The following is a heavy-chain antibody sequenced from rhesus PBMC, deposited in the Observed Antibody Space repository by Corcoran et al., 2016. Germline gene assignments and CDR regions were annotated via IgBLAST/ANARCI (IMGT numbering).Heavy chain of an antibody. J-gene: IGHJ4*01. V-gene: IGHV4-76*01. CDR1: GYSISSGYD. Sequence: QVQLQESGPGVVKPSETLSLTCAVSGYSISSGYDWSWIRQPPGKGLECIGYIYGSSGSTNYNPSLKNRVTISKDTSKNQFSLRLSSVTAADTAVYYCARDRGYSYGPLDYWGQGVLVTVSS. CDR3: ARDRGYSYGPLDY. D-gene: IGHD5-36*01. CDR2: IYGSSGST.